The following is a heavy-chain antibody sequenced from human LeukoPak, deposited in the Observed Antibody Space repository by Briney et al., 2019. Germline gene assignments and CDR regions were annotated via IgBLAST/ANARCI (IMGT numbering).Heavy chain of an antibody. CDR3: TRGGYSYLSYYYYYYMDV. CDR2: IRSKANSYAT. Sequence: GGSLRLSCAASGFTFSGSAMHWVRQASGKGLEWVGRIRSKANSYATAYAASVKGRFTISRDDSKNTAYLQMNSLKTEDTAVYYCTRGGYSYLSYYYYYYMDVWGKGTTVTVSS. D-gene: IGHD5-18*01. CDR1: GFTFSGSA. V-gene: IGHV3-73*01. J-gene: IGHJ6*03.